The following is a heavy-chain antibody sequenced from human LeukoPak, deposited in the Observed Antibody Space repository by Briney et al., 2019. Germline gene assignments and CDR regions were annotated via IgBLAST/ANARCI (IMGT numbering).Heavy chain of an antibody. CDR3: ARGIYDFWSGSRTEDY. J-gene: IGHJ4*02. V-gene: IGHV4-31*03. D-gene: IGHD3-3*01. CDR2: IYCSGST. CDR1: SGSVSSGVYY. Sequence: TSETLSLTCTVSSGSVSSGVYYWSWISQHPGKGLEWIGYIYCSGSTYYNPSLKGRVTISVDTSKNQFSLELTSVTAADTAVYYCARGIYDFWSGSRTEDYWGQGTLVTVSS.